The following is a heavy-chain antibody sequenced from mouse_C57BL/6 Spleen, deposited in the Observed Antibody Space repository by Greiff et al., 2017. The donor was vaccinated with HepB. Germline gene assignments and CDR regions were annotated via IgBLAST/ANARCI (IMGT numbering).Heavy chain of an antibody. CDR1: GYAFSSSW. CDR2: IYPGDGDT. D-gene: IGHD1-1*01. Sequence: VQLQQSGPELVKPGASVKISCKASGYAFSSSWMNWVKQRPGKGLEWIGRIYPGDGDTNYNGKFKGKATLTADKSSSTAYMQLSSLTSEDSAVYFCARWGGSSPYYFDYWGQGTTLTVSS. CDR3: ARWGGSSPYYFDY. V-gene: IGHV1-82*01. J-gene: IGHJ2*01.